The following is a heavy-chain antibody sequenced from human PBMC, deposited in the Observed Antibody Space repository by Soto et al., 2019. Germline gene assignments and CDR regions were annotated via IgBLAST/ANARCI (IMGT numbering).Heavy chain of an antibody. Sequence: GGSLRLSCAASGFTFSSYAMSWVRQAPGKGLEWVSAISGSGGITYYADSVKGRFTISRDNSKNTLYLQMNSLRAEDTAVYYCAKSVSAISRGERPDFDYWGQETLVTVSS. CDR1: GFTFSSYA. V-gene: IGHV3-23*01. J-gene: IGHJ4*02. D-gene: IGHD2-21*01. CDR2: ISGSGGIT. CDR3: AKSVSAISRGERPDFDY.